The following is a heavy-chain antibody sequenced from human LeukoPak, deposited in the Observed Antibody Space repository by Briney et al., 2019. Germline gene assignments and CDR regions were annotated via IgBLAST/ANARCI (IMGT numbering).Heavy chain of an antibody. Sequence: GASVKVSCKASGGTFSSYAISWVRQAPGQGLEWMGRIIPILGIANYAQKFQGRVTITADKSTSTAYMELSSLRSEDTAVYYCAREGYGSGYFDYWGQGTLVTVSS. CDR3: AREGYGSGYFDY. CDR2: IIPILGIA. V-gene: IGHV1-69*04. J-gene: IGHJ4*02. D-gene: IGHD3-10*01. CDR1: GGTFSSYA.